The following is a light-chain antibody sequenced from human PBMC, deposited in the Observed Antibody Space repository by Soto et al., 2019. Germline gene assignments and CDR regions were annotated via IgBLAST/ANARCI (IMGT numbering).Light chain of an antibody. Sequence: EVVMTQSPPSLPVTLGQPAAISCRSSQSVVYSDGNAYLNWFHQRPGQSPRRLIYTVSKRDSGVPDRFSGGGSGTDFTLKISRVEAEDVGIYYCMQGTYWPPTFGHGTKVEI. CDR2: TVS. V-gene: IGKV2-30*01. J-gene: IGKJ1*01. CDR3: MQGTYWPPT. CDR1: QSVVYSDGNAY.